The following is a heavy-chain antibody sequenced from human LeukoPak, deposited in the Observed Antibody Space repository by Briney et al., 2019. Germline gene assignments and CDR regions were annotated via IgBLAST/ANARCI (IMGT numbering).Heavy chain of an antibody. CDR3: ARGAAGIAVAVKRDRLSNWFDP. V-gene: IGHV4-39*07. D-gene: IGHD6-19*01. Sequence: SETLSLTCTVSGGSISSSSYYWGWIRQPPGKGLEWIGSIYYRGSTYYNPSLKSRVTISVDTSKNQFSLKLSSVTAADTAVYYCARGAAGIAVAVKRDRLSNWFDPWGQGTLVTVSS. CDR1: GGSISSSSYY. CDR2: IYYRGST. J-gene: IGHJ5*02.